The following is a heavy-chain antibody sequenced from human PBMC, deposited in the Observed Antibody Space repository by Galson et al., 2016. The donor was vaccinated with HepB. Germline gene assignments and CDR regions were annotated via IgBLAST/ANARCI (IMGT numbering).Heavy chain of an antibody. V-gene: IGHV3-33*01. CDR3: ARDRMITFGGVIVDAFDI. CDR1: GFTFSSYG. CDR2: IWYDGSNK. D-gene: IGHD3-16*02. J-gene: IGHJ3*02. Sequence: SLRLSCAASGFTFSSYGMHWVRQAPGKGLEWVAVIWYDGSNKCYADSVKGRFTISRDNSKNTLYLQMNSLRAEDTAVYYCARDRMITFGGVIVDAFDIWGQGTMVTVSS.